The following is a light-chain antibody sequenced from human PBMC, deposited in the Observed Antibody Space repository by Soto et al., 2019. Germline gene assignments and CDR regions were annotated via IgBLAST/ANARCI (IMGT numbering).Light chain of an antibody. CDR2: WAS. CDR1: QSVLYSSNNKNY. V-gene: IGKV4-1*01. Sequence: DIVMTQSPDSLAVSLGERATINCKSSQSVLYSSNNKNYLAWYQQKPGQPPKLLIYWASTRESGVPDRFSGSGSGTDFTLTISSLQAEDVAVYYCQQYYSTPSFDPGTKVDIK. CDR3: QQYYSTPS. J-gene: IGKJ3*01.